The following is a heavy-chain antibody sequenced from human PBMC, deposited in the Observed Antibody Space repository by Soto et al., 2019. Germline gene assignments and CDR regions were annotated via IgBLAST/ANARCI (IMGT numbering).Heavy chain of an antibody. D-gene: IGHD2-2*01. CDR1: GFTFSSYA. CDR3: AKDGGYCSSTSCPRYDAFDI. J-gene: IGHJ3*02. Sequence: VGSLRLSCAASGFTFSSYAMSWVRQAPGKGLEWVSAISGSGGSTYYADSVKGRFTISRDNSKNTLYLQMNSLRAEDTAVYYCAKDGGYCSSTSCPRYDAFDIWGQGTMVTVSS. V-gene: IGHV3-23*01. CDR2: ISGSGGST.